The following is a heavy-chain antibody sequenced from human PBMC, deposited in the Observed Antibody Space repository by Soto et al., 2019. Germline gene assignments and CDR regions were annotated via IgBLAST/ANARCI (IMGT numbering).Heavy chain of an antibody. CDR1: GYNFTGYY. J-gene: IGHJ6*02. V-gene: IGHV1-2*02. CDR3: ARERYQVISDGMDV. Sequence: ASVKVSCKASGYNFTGYYIHWARETPGQGPEWMGWINPQTGGTSYGQKFQGRVTLSRDTSINTAYLELSRLRFDDAAVYFCARERYQVISDGMDVWGQGTAVTVSS. D-gene: IGHD2-2*01. CDR2: INPQTGGT.